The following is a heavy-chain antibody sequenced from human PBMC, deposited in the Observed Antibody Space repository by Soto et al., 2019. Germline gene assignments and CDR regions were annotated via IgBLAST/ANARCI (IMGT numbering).Heavy chain of an antibody. CDR1: GGSFSDHY. V-gene: IGHV4-34*01. CDR3: ARGEFGVRYCGGTSSDCTFDI. D-gene: IGHD2-2*01. Sequence: QVQLQQWGAGLLKPSETLSLTCAAYGGSFSDHYWSWIRQPPGKGLELIGEINHIGSTNYNPSLKSRVTISVDTSKNQVSLKLSSVTAADTAVYYCARGEFGVRYCGGTSSDCTFDIWGQGTMVTVSS. J-gene: IGHJ3*02. CDR2: INHIGST.